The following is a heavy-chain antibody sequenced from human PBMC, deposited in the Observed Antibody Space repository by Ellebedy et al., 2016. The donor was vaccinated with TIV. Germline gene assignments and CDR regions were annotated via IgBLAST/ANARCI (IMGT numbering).Heavy chain of an antibody. D-gene: IGHD3-16*01. CDR1: GFIFSNSA. CDR3: AADFMTY. J-gene: IGHJ4*02. CDR2: IVVGSGNT. V-gene: IGHV1-58*01. Sequence: AASVKVSCKASGFIFSNSAVQWVRQARGQRLEWIGWIVVGSGNTNYAQKFQERVTITRDMSANTAYLEMSSLRSDDTAVYYCAADFMTYWGKGTPVTVSS.